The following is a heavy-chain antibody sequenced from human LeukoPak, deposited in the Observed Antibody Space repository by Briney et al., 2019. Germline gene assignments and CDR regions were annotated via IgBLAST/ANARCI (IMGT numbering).Heavy chain of an antibody. Sequence: ASVKVSCKASGYTFTSYYMHWVRQAPGQGLEWMGWINPNSGGTNYAQKFQGRVTMTRDTSISTAYMELSRLRSDDTAVYYCARDPLNSGSYFPVYWGQGTLVTVSS. D-gene: IGHD1-26*01. CDR1: GYTFTSYY. CDR3: ARDPLNSGSYFPVY. V-gene: IGHV1-2*02. CDR2: INPNSGGT. J-gene: IGHJ4*02.